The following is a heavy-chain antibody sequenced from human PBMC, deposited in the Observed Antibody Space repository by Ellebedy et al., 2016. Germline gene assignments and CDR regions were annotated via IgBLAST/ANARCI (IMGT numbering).Heavy chain of an antibody. Sequence: ASVKVSCKASGYTFTSYGISWVRQAPGQGLEWMGWISAYNGNTNYAQKLQGRVTMTTDTSTSTAYMELRSLRSDDTAVYYCATHSYGTPGDAFDIWGQGTMVTVSS. CDR3: ATHSYGTPGDAFDI. CDR1: GYTFTSYG. V-gene: IGHV1-18*01. J-gene: IGHJ3*02. D-gene: IGHD5-18*01. CDR2: ISAYNGNT.